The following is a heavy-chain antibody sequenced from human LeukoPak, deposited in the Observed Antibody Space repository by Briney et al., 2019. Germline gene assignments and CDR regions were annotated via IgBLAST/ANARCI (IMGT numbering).Heavy chain of an antibody. Sequence: SETLSLTCTVSGGSISSYYWSWIRQPPGRGLEWIGYFYYSGSTNYNPSLKSRVTISVDTSKNQFSLKLSSVTAADTAVYYCAREDIVVVPVATGAFDIWGQGTMVTVSS. CDR2: FYYSGST. CDR3: AREDIVVVPVATGAFDI. CDR1: GGSISSYY. D-gene: IGHD2-2*01. V-gene: IGHV4-59*01. J-gene: IGHJ3*02.